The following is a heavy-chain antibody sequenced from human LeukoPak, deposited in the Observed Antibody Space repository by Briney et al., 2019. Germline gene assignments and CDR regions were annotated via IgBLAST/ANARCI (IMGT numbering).Heavy chain of an antibody. CDR3: ARDGGVGRIAVAGTFDY. V-gene: IGHV3-21*01. Sequence: PGGSLRLSCAASGFTFSSYSMNWVRQAPGKGLEWVSSISSSSSYIYYADSVKGRFTISRDNAKNSLYLQMNSLRAEDTAAYYCARDGGVGRIAVAGTFDYWGQGTLVTVSS. CDR2: ISSSSSYI. D-gene: IGHD6-19*01. CDR1: GFTFSSYS. J-gene: IGHJ4*02.